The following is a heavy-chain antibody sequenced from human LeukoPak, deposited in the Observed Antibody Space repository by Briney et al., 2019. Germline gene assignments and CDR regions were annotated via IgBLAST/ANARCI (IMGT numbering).Heavy chain of an antibody. Sequence: ASVKVSCKASGYTFTSYDINWVRQATGQGPEWMGIINPSGGSTGYAQKFQGRVTMTTDTSTSTAYMELRSLRSDDTAVYYCARGGASGWPWTYYYYYMDVWGKGTTVTISS. CDR3: ARGGASGWPWTYYYYYMDV. V-gene: IGHV1-46*01. CDR1: GYTFTSYD. J-gene: IGHJ6*03. CDR2: INPSGGST. D-gene: IGHD6-19*01.